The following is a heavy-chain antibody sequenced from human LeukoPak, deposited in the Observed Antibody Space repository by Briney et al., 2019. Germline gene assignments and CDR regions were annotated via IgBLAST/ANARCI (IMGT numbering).Heavy chain of an antibody. Sequence: SETLSLTCTVSGGSISSSSYYWGWIRQPPGKGLEWIGSIYYSGSTYYNPSLKSRVTISVDTSKNQFSLKLSSVTAADTAVYYCARLSTFGGVIAHYAFDIWGQGTMVTVSS. D-gene: IGHD3-16*02. V-gene: IGHV4-39*01. J-gene: IGHJ3*02. CDR2: IYYSGST. CDR3: ARLSTFGGVIAHYAFDI. CDR1: GGSISSSSYY.